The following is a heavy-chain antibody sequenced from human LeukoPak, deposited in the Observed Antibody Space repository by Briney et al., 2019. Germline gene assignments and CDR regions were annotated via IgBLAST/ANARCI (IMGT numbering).Heavy chain of an antibody. J-gene: IGHJ4*02. Sequence: SQTLSLACAISGDSVSSISAAWHWIRQSPSRGLEWLGRTYYRSKWYKDYAVSVKSRITINPDTSKNQFSLQLNSVTPDDTAVYYCARDLTGGWLFDYWGQRILVTVSS. CDR1: GDSVSSISAA. CDR3: ARDLTGGWLFDY. CDR2: TYYRSKWYK. V-gene: IGHV6-1*01. D-gene: IGHD6-19*01.